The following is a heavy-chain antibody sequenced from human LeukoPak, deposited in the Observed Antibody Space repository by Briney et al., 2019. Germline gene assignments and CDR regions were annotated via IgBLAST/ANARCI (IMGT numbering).Heavy chain of an antibody. D-gene: IGHD3-10*01. CDR3: ARRYYGSGSYHFDY. J-gene: IGHJ4*02. CDR1: GGSLRSYC. V-gene: IGHV4-59*01. CDR2: IYYSGST. Sequence: SETLSLTCTVSGGSLRSYCWNWIRQPPGKGLEWIGYIYYSGSTDYNPSLRSRVTISVDTSKNQFSLKLSSVTAADTAVYYCARRYYGSGSYHFDYRGQGTLVTVSS.